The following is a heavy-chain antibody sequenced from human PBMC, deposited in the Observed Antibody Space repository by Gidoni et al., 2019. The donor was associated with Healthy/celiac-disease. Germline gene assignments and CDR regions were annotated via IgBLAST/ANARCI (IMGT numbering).Heavy chain of an antibody. V-gene: IGHV3-9*01. CDR2: ISWNSGSI. J-gene: IGHJ6*03. Sequence: EVQLVESGGGLVQPGRSLRLSCAASGFTFDDYAMHWVRQAPGKGLEWVSGISWNSGSIGYADSVKGRFTISRDNAKNSLYLQMNSLRAEDTALYYCAKSSGSYYGLGGFMDVWGKGTTVTVSS. CDR1: GFTFDDYA. D-gene: IGHD1-26*01. CDR3: AKSSGSYYGLGGFMDV.